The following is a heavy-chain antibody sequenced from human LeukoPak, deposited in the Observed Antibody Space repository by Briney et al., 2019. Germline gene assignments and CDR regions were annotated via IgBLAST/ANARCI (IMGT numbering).Heavy chain of an antibody. CDR2: INSDGSSI. CDR1: GFTFGSHW. V-gene: IGHV3-74*01. J-gene: IGHJ4*02. CDR3: ARGDYITRNPIHY. Sequence: QPGGSLRLSWAASGFTFGSHWMHWVRQAPGKGLVWVSRINSDGSSISYADSVKGRFTISRDNAKNTLYLQMNSLGAEDSAVYFCARGDYITRNPIHYWGQGTLVTVSS. D-gene: IGHD4-11*01.